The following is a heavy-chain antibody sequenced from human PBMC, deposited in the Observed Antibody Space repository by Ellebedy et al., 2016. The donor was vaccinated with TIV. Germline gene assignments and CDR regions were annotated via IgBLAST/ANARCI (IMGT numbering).Heavy chain of an antibody. D-gene: IGHD6-19*01. CDR1: GYTFISFG. Sequence: ASVKVSXXASGYTFISFGISWVRQAPGQGLEWMRWISTYNGNTDYAQKLRGRVTLTTDTSTTTAYMELSSLRSDDTAVYYCARGLIGSGYGMDVWGQGTTVTVSS. CDR3: ARGLIGSGYGMDV. CDR2: ISTYNGNT. V-gene: IGHV1-18*01. J-gene: IGHJ6*02.